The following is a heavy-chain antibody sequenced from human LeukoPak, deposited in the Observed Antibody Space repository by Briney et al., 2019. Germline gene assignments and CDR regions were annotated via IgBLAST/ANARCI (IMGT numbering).Heavy chain of an antibody. CDR2: SYYRSRWYT. CDR1: GDTVSNNTAA. Sequence: SQTLSLTCAISGDTVSNNTAAWNWLRQSPSRGLEWPGRSYYRSRWYTDYAIPVKGRIAFYSDTSRNEFSLQLNSVTPEDTAVYYCARVRKGSQWLVRRGVGQLSYRGQGTLVTVSS. V-gene: IGHV6-1*01. D-gene: IGHD6-19*01. J-gene: IGHJ4*02. CDR3: ARVRKGSQWLVRRGVGQLSY.